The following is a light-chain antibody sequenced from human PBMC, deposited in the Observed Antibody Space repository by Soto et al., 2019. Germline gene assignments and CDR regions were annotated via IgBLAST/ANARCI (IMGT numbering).Light chain of an antibody. CDR3: AVWDGSLNGWV. CDR2: RNN. V-gene: IGLV1-44*01. J-gene: IGLJ3*02. Sequence: QSVLTQPPSASGTPGQRVTISCSGSSSNIGRDNVHWYQLLPETAPKLLIYRNNQRPSGVPDRFSGSKSGTSASLAISGLQSEDEADYYCAVWDGSLNGWVFGGGTKVTVL. CDR1: SSNIGRDN.